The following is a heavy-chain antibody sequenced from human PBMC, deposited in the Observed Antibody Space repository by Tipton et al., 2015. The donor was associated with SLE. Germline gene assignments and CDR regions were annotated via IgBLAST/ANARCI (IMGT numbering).Heavy chain of an antibody. V-gene: IGHV3-9*01. Sequence: SLRLSCAASGLTFDDYAMHWVRQAPGKGLEWVSGISWNSGSIGYADSVKGRFTISRDNAKNSLYLQMNSLRAEDTALYYCAKARYSSSGYFDYWGQGTLVTVSS. CDR3: AKARYSSSGYFDY. CDR2: ISWNSGSI. J-gene: IGHJ4*02. D-gene: IGHD6-6*01. CDR1: GLTFDDYA.